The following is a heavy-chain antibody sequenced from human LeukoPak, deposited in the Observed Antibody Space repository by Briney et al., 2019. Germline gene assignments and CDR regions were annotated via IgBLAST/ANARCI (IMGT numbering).Heavy chain of an antibody. CDR2: IYYSGST. J-gene: IGHJ4*02. CDR3: ARHLGYCTNGVCPPGY. V-gene: IGHV4-59*08. CDR1: GGSISSYY. D-gene: IGHD2-8*01. Sequence: ASETLSLTCTVSGGSISSYYWSWIRQPPGKGLEWIGYIYYSGSTNYNPSLKSRVTISVDTSKNQFSLKLSSVTAADTAVYYCARHLGYCTNGVCPPGYWDQGTLVTVSS.